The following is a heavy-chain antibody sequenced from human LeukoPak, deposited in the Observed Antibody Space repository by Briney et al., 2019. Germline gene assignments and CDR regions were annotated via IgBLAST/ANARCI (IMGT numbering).Heavy chain of an antibody. J-gene: IGHJ6*03. Sequence: GGPLRLSCAASGFTFSNYWLTWVRQAPGKGLEWVANIKQDGSEKHYVDSVKGRFNISRDNAKKSLYLQMNSLRAEDTAVFYCARGVDYHYYYYMDFWGKGTTVTVSS. CDR3: ARGVDYHYYYYMDF. CDR2: IKQDGSEK. CDR1: GFTFSNYW. V-gene: IGHV3-7*01.